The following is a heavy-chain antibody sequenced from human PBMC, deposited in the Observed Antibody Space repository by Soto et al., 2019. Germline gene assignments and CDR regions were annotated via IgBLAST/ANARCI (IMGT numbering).Heavy chain of an antibody. D-gene: IGHD6-13*01. J-gene: IGHJ3*02. Sequence: LGESLKISCKGSGYSFTSYWISWVRQMPGKGLEWMGRIDPSDSYTNYSPSFQGHVTISADKSISTAYLQWSSLKASDTAMYYCARSSSSWYAAFDIWGQGTMVTVSS. CDR2: IDPSDSYT. CDR1: GYSFTSYW. CDR3: ARSSSSWYAAFDI. V-gene: IGHV5-10-1*01.